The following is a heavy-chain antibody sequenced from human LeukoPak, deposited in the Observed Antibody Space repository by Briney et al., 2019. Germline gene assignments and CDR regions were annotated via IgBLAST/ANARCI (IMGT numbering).Heavy chain of an antibody. V-gene: IGHV3-23*01. J-gene: IGHJ4*02. CDR1: GLTVSSYG. Sequence: PGGSLRLSCGASGLTVSSYGMSWVRQAPGKGLEWVLTIIGSAVNTYYADSVKGRFTISRDDSKNTVYLQMNSLRAEDTAVYSCAKYTSGTSYRGLDRWGQGTLVTVSS. CDR2: IIGSAVNT. CDR3: AKYTSGTSYRGLDR. D-gene: IGHD3-10*01.